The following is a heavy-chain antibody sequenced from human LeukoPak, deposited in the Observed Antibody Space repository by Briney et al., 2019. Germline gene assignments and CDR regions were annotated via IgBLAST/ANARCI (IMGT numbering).Heavy chain of an antibody. Sequence: ASVKVSCKASGYTFTSYGISWVRQAPGQGLEWMGWISAYNGNTNYAQKLQGRVTMTTDTSTSTAYMELRSLRSDDTAVYYCARDYGSGSREPNWFDPWGQGTLVTVSS. V-gene: IGHV1-18*01. CDR1: GYTFTSYG. CDR3: ARDYGSGSREPNWFDP. CDR2: ISAYNGNT. D-gene: IGHD3-10*01. J-gene: IGHJ5*02.